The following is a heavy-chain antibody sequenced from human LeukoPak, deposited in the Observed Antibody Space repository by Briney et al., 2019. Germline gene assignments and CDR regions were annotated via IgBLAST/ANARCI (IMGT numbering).Heavy chain of an antibody. CDR2: IYTDGTK. CDR1: GFTVSGNY. CDR3: ARDRPYGGVGDFDY. J-gene: IGHJ4*02. Sequence: PGGSLRLSCAVFGFTVSGNYMSWVRQAPRNGLEWVSAIYTDGTKHYAGSVKGRFTISRDSFKNTLYLQMNSLRAEDTAVYYCARDRPYGGVGDFDYWGQGTLVTVSS. V-gene: IGHV3-66*01. D-gene: IGHD3-16*01.